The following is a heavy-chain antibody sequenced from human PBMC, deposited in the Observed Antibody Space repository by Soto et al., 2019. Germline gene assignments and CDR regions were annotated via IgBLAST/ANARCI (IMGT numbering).Heavy chain of an antibody. CDR2: IIPILGIA. D-gene: IGHD5-12*01. CDR3: ARISGYDSDP. CDR1: EGTFSSYT. Sequence: QVQLVQSGAEVKKPGSAMKVSCKASEGTFSSYTISWVRQAPGQGLEWMGRIIPILGIANYAQKFQGRVTITADKSTSTAYMELSSLRSEDTAVYYCARISGYDSDPWGQGTLVTVSS. V-gene: IGHV1-69*02. J-gene: IGHJ5*02.